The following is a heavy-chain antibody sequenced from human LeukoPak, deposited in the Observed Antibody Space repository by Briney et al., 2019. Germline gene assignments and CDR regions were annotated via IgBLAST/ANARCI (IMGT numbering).Heavy chain of an antibody. J-gene: IGHJ6*03. V-gene: IGHV1-69*05. CDR1: GGTFRNYA. CDR3: ARGDVGDGSDKDGYYYYMDV. Sequence: SVKVSCKASGGTFRNYAINWVRQAPGQGLEWMGGIIPLFGSANYAEKFQGRVTITMDDSTTTAYMVVSSLRSDDTAVYYCARGDVGDGSDKDGYYYYMDVWGRGTTVSVS. D-gene: IGHD5-24*01. CDR2: IIPLFGSA.